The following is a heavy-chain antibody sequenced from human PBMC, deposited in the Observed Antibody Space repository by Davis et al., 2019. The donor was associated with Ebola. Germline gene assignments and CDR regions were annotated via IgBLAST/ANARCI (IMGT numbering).Heavy chain of an antibody. D-gene: IGHD3-10*01. CDR2: IYPGDSDT. V-gene: IGHV5-51*01. J-gene: IGHJ6*04. CDR3: ARQGSYYYYYYGMDV. CDR1: GYSFTSYW. Sequence: KVSCKGSGYSFTSYWIGWVRQMPGKGLEWMGIIYPGDSDTRYSPSFQGQVTISADKSISTAYLQWSSLKASDTAMYYCARQGSYYYYYYGMDVWGKGTTVTVSS.